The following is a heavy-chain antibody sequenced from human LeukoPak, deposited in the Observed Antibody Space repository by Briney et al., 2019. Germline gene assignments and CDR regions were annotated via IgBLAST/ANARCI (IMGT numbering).Heavy chain of an antibody. V-gene: IGHV3-23*01. CDR1: GFILSSYA. CDR3: AKDHVYGNTWYFLGS. D-gene: IGHD6-13*01. J-gene: IGHJ4*02. CDR2: IGGSGGNT. Sequence: GGSLRLSCAASGFILSSYAMSWVRQAPGKGLEWVSRIGGSGGNTYYANSVKGRVTISRDNSKKTLHLQLSGLRAEDTAIYYCAKDHVYGNTWYFLGSWGQGTLVIVSS.